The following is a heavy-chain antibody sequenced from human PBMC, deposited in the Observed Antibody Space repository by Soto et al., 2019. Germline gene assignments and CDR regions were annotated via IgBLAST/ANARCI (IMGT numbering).Heavy chain of an antibody. CDR1: GNTFASHG. Sequence: QVQLVQSGPEVKKPGASVKVSCKASGNTFASHGFSWVRQAPGQGLEWMGWISGFNGQTNYALKFQGRVTLTTDTYKSTAYMELRSLRSDETAVYFCARVDPRGVAVVRDYWGQGTLVTVSS. V-gene: IGHV1-18*01. J-gene: IGHJ4*02. D-gene: IGHD3-10*01. CDR3: ARVDPRGVAVVRDY. CDR2: ISGFNGQT.